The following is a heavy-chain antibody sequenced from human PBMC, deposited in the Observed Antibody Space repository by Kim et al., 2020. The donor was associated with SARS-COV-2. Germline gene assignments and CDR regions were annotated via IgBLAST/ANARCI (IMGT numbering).Heavy chain of an antibody. CDR3: ARDRSYCGGDCYESMPFDY. J-gene: IGHJ4*02. CDR2: ISSSSSYI. Sequence: GGSLRLSCAASGFTFSSYSMNWVRQAPGKGLEWVSSISSSSSYIYYADSVKGRFTISRDNAKNSLYLQMNSLRAEDTAVYYCARDRSYCGGDCYESMPFDYWGQGTLVTVSS. V-gene: IGHV3-21*01. D-gene: IGHD2-21*01. CDR1: GFTFSSYS.